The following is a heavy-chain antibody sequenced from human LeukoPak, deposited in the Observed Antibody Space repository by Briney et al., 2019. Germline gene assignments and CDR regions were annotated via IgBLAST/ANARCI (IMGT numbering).Heavy chain of an antibody. CDR2: IYYSGST. CDR3: ARAQVPAATFDY. V-gene: IGHV4-59*12. J-gene: IGHJ4*02. CDR1: GGSISSYY. Sequence: PSETLSLTCTVSGGSISSYYWSWIRQPPGKGLEWIGYIYYSGSTNYNPSLKSRVTISVDTSKNQFSLKLSSVTAADTAVYYCARAQVPAATFDYWGQGTLVTVSS. D-gene: IGHD2-2*01.